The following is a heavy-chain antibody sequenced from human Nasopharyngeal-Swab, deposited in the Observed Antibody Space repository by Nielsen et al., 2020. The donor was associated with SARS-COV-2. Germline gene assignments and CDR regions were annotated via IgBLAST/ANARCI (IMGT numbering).Heavy chain of an antibody. CDR3: ARDAGYGSGTGVDP. J-gene: IGHJ5*02. CDR2: IYYSGST. D-gene: IGHD3-10*01. V-gene: IGHV4-59*01. CDR1: GGSISSYY. Sequence: SETLSLTCTVSGGSISSYYWSWIRKPPGKGLEWIGYIYYSGSTNYNPSLKSRVTISVDTSKNQFSLKLSSVTAADTAVYYCARDAGYGSGTGVDPWGQGTLVTVSS.